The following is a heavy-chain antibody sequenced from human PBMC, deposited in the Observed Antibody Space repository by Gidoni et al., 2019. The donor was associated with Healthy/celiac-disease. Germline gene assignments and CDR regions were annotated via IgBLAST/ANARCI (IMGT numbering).Heavy chain of an antibody. CDR3: ARDWGYDFPRNYFDN. J-gene: IGHJ4*02. CDR2: ISSSSSYI. Sequence: EVHLVESGGGLVKPGGSLRLACAASGFTFRTYSMPWVRQAPGKGLEWVSSISSSSSYINYADSVKGRFTISRDNAKNSLYLQMNSLRAEDTAVYYCARDWGYDFPRNYFDNWGQGTLVTVSS. V-gene: IGHV3-21*01. D-gene: IGHD3-3*01. CDR1: GFTFRTYS.